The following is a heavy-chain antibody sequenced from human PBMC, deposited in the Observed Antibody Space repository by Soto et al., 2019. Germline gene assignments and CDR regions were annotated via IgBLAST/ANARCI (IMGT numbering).Heavy chain of an antibody. CDR2: HYYRGST. Sequence: SETLSLTCTVSGGSISSYYWCWVRLRPGKGLEEIWYHYYRGSTHQNPSHKSRATIPVETSKNQFSLKLSSVPAADTDVYYCARHSYCSGGSCYDYWGQGTLVTVSS. D-gene: IGHD2-15*01. CDR1: GGSISSYY. CDR3: ARHSYCSGGSCYDY. J-gene: IGHJ4*02. V-gene: IGHV4-59*08.